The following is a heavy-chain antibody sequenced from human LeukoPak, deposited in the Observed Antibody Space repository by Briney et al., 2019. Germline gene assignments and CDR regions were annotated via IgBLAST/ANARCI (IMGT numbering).Heavy chain of an antibody. V-gene: IGHV3-23*01. CDR2: ISGSGGST. Sequence: TGGSLRLSCAASGFTFSSYAMSWVRQAPGKGLEWVSAISGSGGSTYYADSVKGRFTISRDNSKNTLYLQMNSLRAEDTAVYYCAKDTGEWLPIYYIDYWGQGTLVTVSS. CDR1: GFTFSSYA. D-gene: IGHD5-12*01. CDR3: AKDTGEWLPIYYIDY. J-gene: IGHJ4*02.